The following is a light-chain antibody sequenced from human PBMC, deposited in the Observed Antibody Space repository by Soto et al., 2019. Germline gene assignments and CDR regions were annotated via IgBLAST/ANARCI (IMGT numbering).Light chain of an antibody. CDR1: QGISNY. CDR2: AAS. J-gene: IGKJ3*01. CDR3: QKYNSAPRIT. Sequence: DIQMTQSPSSLSASVGDRVTITCRASQGISNYLAWYQQKPGKVPKLLIYAASTLQSGVPSRFSRSGSGTDFTLTISILQPEDVATYYCQKYNSAPRITFGPGTKVHIK. V-gene: IGKV1-27*01.